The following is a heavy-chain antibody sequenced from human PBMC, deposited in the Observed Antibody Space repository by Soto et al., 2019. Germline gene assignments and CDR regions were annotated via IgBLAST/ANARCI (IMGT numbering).Heavy chain of an antibody. V-gene: IGHV1-69*15. CDR1: GGTFYTYT. CDR3: ARIPRYGFPTSDDLDS. J-gene: IGHJ4*02. Sequence: QVQLVQSGAEVRKPGSSVQVSCKASGGTFYTYTFSWVRQAPGQGLEWMGSITPIYPTTNYAEKFQGRLTVTADGSTNTAYMELNSLTSDDTAVYYCARIPRYGFPTSDDLDSWGQGTLVTVSS. D-gene: IGHD5-18*01. CDR2: ITPIYPTT.